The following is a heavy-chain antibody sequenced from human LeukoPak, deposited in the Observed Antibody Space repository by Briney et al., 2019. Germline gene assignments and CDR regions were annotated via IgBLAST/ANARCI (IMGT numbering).Heavy chain of an antibody. CDR3: ASHRRALLSYYYCYMDV. D-gene: IGHD1-14*01. Sequence: PSETLSLTCAVYGGSFSGYYWSWIRQPPGKGLEWIGEINHSGSTNYNPSLKSRVTISVDTSKNQFSLKLSSVTAADTAVYYCASHRRALLSYYYCYMDVWGKGTTVTVSS. J-gene: IGHJ6*03. CDR1: GGSFSGYY. CDR2: INHSGST. V-gene: IGHV4-34*01.